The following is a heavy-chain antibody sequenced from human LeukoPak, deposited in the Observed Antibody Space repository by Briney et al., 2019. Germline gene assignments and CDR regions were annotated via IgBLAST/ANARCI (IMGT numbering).Heavy chain of an antibody. D-gene: IGHD2-8*01. CDR3: AKDPLMVYAISEYFDY. J-gene: IGHJ4*02. CDR1: GFTFSSYG. CDR2: ISYDGSNK. Sequence: GRSLRLSCVASGFTFSSYGMHWVRQAPGKGLEWVAVISYDGSNKYYADSVKGRFTISRDNSKNTLYLQMNSLRAEDTAVYYCAKDPLMVYAISEYFDYWGQGTLVTVSS. V-gene: IGHV3-30*18.